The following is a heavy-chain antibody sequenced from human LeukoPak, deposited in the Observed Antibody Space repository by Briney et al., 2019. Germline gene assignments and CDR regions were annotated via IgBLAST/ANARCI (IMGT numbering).Heavy chain of an antibody. D-gene: IGHD3-22*01. CDR3: VRGGYYDSSWSY. CDR2: ISGSGGST. Sequence: HTGGSLRLSCAASGFTFSSYAMSWVRQAPGKGLEWVSAISGSGGSTYYADSVKGRFTISRDNSKNTPYLQMSSLRAEDTAVYYCVRGGYYDSSWSYWGQGTLVTVSS. V-gene: IGHV3-23*01. CDR1: GFTFSSYA. J-gene: IGHJ4*02.